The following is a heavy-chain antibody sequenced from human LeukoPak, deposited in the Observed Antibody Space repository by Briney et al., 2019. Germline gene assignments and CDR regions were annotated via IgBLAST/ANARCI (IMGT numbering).Heavy chain of an antibody. D-gene: IGHD3-22*01. CDR2: INHSGST. CDR3: ARGSRGTMIVVVTHYYYHYGMDV. J-gene: IGHJ6*02. CDR1: GGSFSGYY. V-gene: IGHV4-34*01. Sequence: SETLSLTCAVYGGSFSGYYWSWIRQPPGKGPEWIGEINHSGSTNYNPSLKSRVTISVDTSKNQFSLKLSSVTAADTAVYYCARGSRGTMIVVVTHYYYHYGMDVWGQGTTVTVSS.